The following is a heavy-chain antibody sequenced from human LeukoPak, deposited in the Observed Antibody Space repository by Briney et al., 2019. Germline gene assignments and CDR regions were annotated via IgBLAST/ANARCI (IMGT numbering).Heavy chain of an antibody. V-gene: IGHV1-8*03. D-gene: IGHD3-9*01. CDR2: MNPNSGNT. CDR3: ARGSGSFGDILTGYYYYYMDV. J-gene: IGHJ6*03. CDR1: GYTFTSYD. Sequence: ASVKVSCKASGYTFTSYDINWVRQAPGQGLEWMGWMNPNSGNTGYAQKFQGRVTITRNTSISTAYMELSSLRSADTAVYYCARGSGSFGDILTGYYYYYMDVWGKGTTVTVSS.